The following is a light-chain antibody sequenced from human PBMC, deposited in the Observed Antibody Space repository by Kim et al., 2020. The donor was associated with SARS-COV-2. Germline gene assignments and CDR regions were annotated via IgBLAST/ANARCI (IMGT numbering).Light chain of an antibody. CDR2: PAS. Sequence: AIQMTQSPSSLSASVGDRVTITCRASQDVRNDLGWYQQKPGRAPKLLIYPASNLQSGVPSRFSGSGSGTDFTLTISRLQPEDFATYYCLQDYNIPWTFGQGTKVEMK. V-gene: IGKV1-6*02. J-gene: IGKJ1*01. CDR1: QDVRND. CDR3: LQDYNIPWT.